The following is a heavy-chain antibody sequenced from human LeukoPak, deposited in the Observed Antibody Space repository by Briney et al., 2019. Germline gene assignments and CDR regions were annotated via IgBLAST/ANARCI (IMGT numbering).Heavy chain of an antibody. D-gene: IGHD6-19*01. CDR2: ISSSSSYI. J-gene: IGHJ4*02. CDR3: ARPSNEGQWLVGQGVDY. Sequence: ETLSLTCTVSGGSISSSSYYWGWVRQAPGKGLEWVSSISSSSSYIYYADSVKGRFTISRDNAKKSMYLQMNSLRAEDTAVYYCARPSNEGQWLVGQGVDYWGQGTLVTVSS. CDR1: GGSISSSSYY. V-gene: IGHV3-21*01.